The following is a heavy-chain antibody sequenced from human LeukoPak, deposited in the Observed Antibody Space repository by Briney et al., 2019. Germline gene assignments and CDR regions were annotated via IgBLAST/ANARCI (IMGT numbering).Heavy chain of an antibody. D-gene: IGHD2-2*01. CDR2: IIPIFGTA. V-gene: IGHV1-69*13. CDR1: GYTFNSSY. CDR3: ARPGGSLGYCSSTSCPTWYYMDV. Sequence: ASVKVSCKASGYTFNSSYMHWVRQAPGQGLEWMGGIIPIFGTANYAQKFQGRVTITADESTSTAYMELSSLRSEDTAVYYCARPGGSLGYCSSTSCPTWYYMDVWGKGTTVTVSS. J-gene: IGHJ6*03.